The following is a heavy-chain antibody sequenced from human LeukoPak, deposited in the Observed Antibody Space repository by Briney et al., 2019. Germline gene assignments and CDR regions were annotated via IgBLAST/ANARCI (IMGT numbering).Heavy chain of an antibody. V-gene: IGHV4-39*01. D-gene: IGHD6-19*01. J-gene: IGHJ6*03. CDR1: GGSISSNSYY. CDR3: ARVKRISVAGTYPPYFYFYMDV. CDR2: IFYSGST. Sequence: SETLSLTCTVSGGSISSNSYYWGWIRQPPGKGLERIGTIFYSGSTYYNPSLKSRVTISVDTSKNQFSLKLTSVTAADAAVYYCARVKRISVAGTYPPYFYFYMDVWGKGTTVTISS.